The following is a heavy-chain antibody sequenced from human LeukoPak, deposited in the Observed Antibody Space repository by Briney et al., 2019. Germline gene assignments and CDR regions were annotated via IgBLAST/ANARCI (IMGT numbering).Heavy chain of an antibody. V-gene: IGHV4-59*01. CDR3: ARVPDIVVVPAARPPPDNAFDI. CDR2: IYYSGST. J-gene: IGHJ3*02. Sequence: SETLSLTCTVSGGSISSYYWSWIRQPPGKGLEWIGYIYYSGSTNYNPSLKSRVTISVDTSKNQFSLKLSSVTAADTAVYYCARVPDIVVVPAARPPPDNAFDIWGQGTMVTVSS. CDR1: GGSISSYY. D-gene: IGHD2-2*01.